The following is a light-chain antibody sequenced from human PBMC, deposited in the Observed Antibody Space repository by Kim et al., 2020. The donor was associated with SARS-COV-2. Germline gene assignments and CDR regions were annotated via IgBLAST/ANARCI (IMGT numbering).Light chain of an antibody. CDR1: NIGSKS. Sequence: ATGRTAMMTCGGNNIGSKSVHWYQQKPGQAPVLVIYDDSDRPSGIPERFSGSNSGNTATLTISRVEAGDEADYYCQVWDSSSDHRVFGGGTQLTVL. V-gene: IGLV3-21*03. J-gene: IGLJ3*02. CDR3: QVWDSSSDHRV. CDR2: DDS.